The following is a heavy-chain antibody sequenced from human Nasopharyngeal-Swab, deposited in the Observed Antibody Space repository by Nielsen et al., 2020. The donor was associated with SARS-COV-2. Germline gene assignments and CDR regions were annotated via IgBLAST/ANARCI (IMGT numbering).Heavy chain of an antibody. V-gene: IGHV3-23*01. Sequence: GESLKISCAASGFTFSSYAMSRVRQAPGKGLEWVSAISGSGGSTYYADSVKGRFTISRDNSKNTLYLQMNSLRAEDTAVYFCAREGRDGAVSSWGQGTLVTVSS. CDR2: ISGSGGST. D-gene: IGHD5-24*01. CDR1: GFTFSSYA. CDR3: AREGRDGAVSS. J-gene: IGHJ5*02.